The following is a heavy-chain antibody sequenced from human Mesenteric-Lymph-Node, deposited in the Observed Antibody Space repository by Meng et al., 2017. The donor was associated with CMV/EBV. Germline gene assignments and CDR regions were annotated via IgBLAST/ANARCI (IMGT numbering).Heavy chain of an antibody. D-gene: IGHD1-26*01. CDR3: VNTRRADYYYYGMDV. CDR2: VHNDGSER. J-gene: IGHJ6*02. Sequence: GGSLRLSCTASGFSFSTYGMFWVRQAPGKGLEWVAFVHNDGSERYNADTAKGRFTISRDNSMNTVFLQMNSLRPEDTAIYFCVNTRRADYYYYGMDVWGQGTTVTVSS. CDR1: GFSFSTYG. V-gene: IGHV3-30*02.